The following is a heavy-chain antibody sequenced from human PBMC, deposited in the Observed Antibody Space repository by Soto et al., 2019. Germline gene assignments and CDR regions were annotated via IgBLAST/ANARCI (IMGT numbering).Heavy chain of an antibody. Sequence: SVKVSCKASGGTFSSYAISWVRQAPGQGLEWMGGIIPIFGTANYAQKFQGRVTITADESTSTAYMELSSLRSEDTAVYYCARDKWIRRALYYYYYGMDVWGQGTTVTVSS. CDR1: GGTFSSYA. D-gene: IGHD5-18*01. J-gene: IGHJ6*02. V-gene: IGHV1-69*13. CDR2: IIPIFGTA. CDR3: ARDKWIRRALYYYYYGMDV.